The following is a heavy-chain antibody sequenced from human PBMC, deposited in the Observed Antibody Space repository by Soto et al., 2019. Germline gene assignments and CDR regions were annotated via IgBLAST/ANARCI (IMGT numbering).Heavy chain of an antibody. J-gene: IGHJ5*02. D-gene: IGHD6-13*01. Sequence: QVQLQESGPGLVKPSETLSLTCTVSGGSISSYYWSWIRQPPGKRLEWIGYIYYSGITNYNPSLKSRATISVDTSKNQFSLKLSYVTAADTAVYYCARVPGGYSSSWWIRIHWFDPWGQGTLVTVSS. CDR1: GGSISSYY. CDR2: IYYSGIT. V-gene: IGHV4-59*01. CDR3: ARVPGGYSSSWWIRIHWFDP.